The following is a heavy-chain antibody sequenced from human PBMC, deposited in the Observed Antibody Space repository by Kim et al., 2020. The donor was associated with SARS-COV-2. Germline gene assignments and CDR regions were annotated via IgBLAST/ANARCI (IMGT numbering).Heavy chain of an antibody. V-gene: IGHV4-59*01. Sequence: SETLSLTCTVSGGSISSYYWSWIRQPPGKGLEWIGYIYYSGSTNYNPSLKSRVTISVDTSKNQFSLKLSSVTAADTAVYYCARDNQVTMVRGVITGNWFDPWGQGTLVTVSS. CDR2: IYYSGST. J-gene: IGHJ5*02. CDR3: ARDNQVTMVRGVITGNWFDP. D-gene: IGHD3-10*01. CDR1: GGSISSYY.